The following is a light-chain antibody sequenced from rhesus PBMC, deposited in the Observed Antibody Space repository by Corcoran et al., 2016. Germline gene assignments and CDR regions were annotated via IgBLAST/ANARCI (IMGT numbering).Light chain of an antibody. CDR1: QGLSSW. CDR2: KAS. Sequence: DIQMTQSPSSLSASVGDKVTITCRASQGLSSWLAWYQQKTGKAPTLLIYKASSLQSGVPSRFSGSGSGTDFTLTISSLQPEDFATYYCLQYSSSPFTFGPGTKLDIK. V-gene: IGKV1-22*01. J-gene: IGKJ3*01. CDR3: LQYSSSPFT.